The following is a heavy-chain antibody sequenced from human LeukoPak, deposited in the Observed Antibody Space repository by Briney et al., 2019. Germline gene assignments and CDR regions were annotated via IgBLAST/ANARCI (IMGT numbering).Heavy chain of an antibody. D-gene: IGHD2-2*01. CDR1: GYTFTGYY. Sequence: GASVKVSCKASGYTFTGYYMHWVRQAPGQGLEWMGWINPNSGGTNYAQKFQGRVTMTRDTSISTAYMELSRLRSDDTAVYYCARDRPIVVEPAAMHNWFDPWGQGTLVTVSS. V-gene: IGHV1-2*02. CDR3: ARDRPIVVEPAAMHNWFDP. J-gene: IGHJ5*02. CDR2: INPNSGGT.